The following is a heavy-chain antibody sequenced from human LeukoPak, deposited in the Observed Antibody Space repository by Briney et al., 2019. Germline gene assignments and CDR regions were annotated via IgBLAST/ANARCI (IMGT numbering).Heavy chain of an antibody. V-gene: IGHV1-2*02. J-gene: IGHJ4*02. CDR3: ARDVYYYGSGSYTLLDY. CDR1: GYTFTGYY. D-gene: IGHD3-10*01. Sequence: ASVKVSCKASGYTFTGYYMHWVRQAPGQGLEWMGWINPNSGGTNYAQKLQGRVTMTTDTSTSTAYMDLRSLRSDDTAVYYCARDVYYYGSGSYTLLDYWGQGTLVTVSS. CDR2: INPNSGGT.